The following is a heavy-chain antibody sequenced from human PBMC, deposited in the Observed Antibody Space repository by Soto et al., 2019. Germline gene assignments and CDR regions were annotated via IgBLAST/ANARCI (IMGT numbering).Heavy chain of an antibody. D-gene: IGHD5-12*01. J-gene: IGHJ2*01. Sequence: QVQLVQSGAEVKKPGSSVKVSCKASGGTFSSYTISWVRQAPGQGLEWMGRIIPILGIGNYAQKFQGRVTIAADKPTSTAYMELSSLRSEDTAVYYCARDTIRGYSGYDPNWYFDLWGRGTLVTVSS. CDR3: ARDTIRGYSGYDPNWYFDL. CDR2: IIPILGIG. CDR1: GGTFSSYT. V-gene: IGHV1-69*08.